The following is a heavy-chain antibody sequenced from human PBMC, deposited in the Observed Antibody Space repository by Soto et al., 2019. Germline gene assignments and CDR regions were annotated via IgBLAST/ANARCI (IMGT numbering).Heavy chain of an antibody. CDR2: IILIFGTA. Sequence: SVKVSCKASGGTFSSYAISWVRQAPGQGLEWMGGIILIFGTANYAQKFQGRVTITADKSTSTAYMELRSLISEDTAVYYCARAQDGYNYVVDAFDIWGQGTMVTVSS. CDR1: GGTFSSYA. J-gene: IGHJ3*02. V-gene: IGHV1-69*06. CDR3: ARAQDGYNYVVDAFDI. D-gene: IGHD5-12*01.